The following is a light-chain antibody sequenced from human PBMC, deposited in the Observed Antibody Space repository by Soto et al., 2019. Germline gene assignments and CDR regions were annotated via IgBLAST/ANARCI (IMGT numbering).Light chain of an antibody. CDR1: QSLLHSNGYNY. CDR2: LGS. J-gene: IGKJ1*01. V-gene: IGKV2-28*01. Sequence: DLVMTQSPLSLPVTPGEPASISCRSSQSLLHSNGYNYLDWYLQKPGQSPQLLIYLGSNRASGVPDRFSGSGSGTDFTLKISRVEAEDVGVYYCMQALPRWTFGQGTKVEIK. CDR3: MQALPRWT.